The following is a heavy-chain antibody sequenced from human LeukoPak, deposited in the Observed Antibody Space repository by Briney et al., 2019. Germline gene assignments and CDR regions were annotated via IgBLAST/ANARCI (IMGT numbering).Heavy chain of an antibody. J-gene: IGHJ4*02. D-gene: IGHD3-16*01. CDR2: IYHSGST. CDR3: ARIEGDNSLDY. V-gene: IGHV4-38-2*02. CDR1: GYSISSGYY. Sequence: SETLSLTCTVSGYSISSGYYWGWIRQPPGKGLEWIGSIYHSGSTYYNPSLKSRVTISVDTSKNQSSLKLSSVTAADTAVYYCARIEGDNSLDYWGQGTLVTVSS.